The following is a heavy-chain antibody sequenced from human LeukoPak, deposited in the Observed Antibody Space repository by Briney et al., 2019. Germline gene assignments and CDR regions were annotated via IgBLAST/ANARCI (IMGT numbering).Heavy chain of an antibody. Sequence: SETLSLTCTVSRGLITNNNYFWGWIRQAPGKGLEWVGNIFYSGTTYYNPSLPSLKGRITILVDTSKNQYSLKLRSVTAADTAVYYCARSRGDSSGYSDYWDQGTLVTVSS. J-gene: IGHJ4*02. CDR2: IFYSGTT. D-gene: IGHD3-22*01. CDR1: RGLITNNNYF. CDR3: ARSRGDSSGYSDY. V-gene: IGHV4-39*07.